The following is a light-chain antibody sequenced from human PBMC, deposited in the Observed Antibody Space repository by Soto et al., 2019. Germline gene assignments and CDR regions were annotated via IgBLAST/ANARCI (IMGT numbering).Light chain of an antibody. V-gene: IGKV3-20*01. J-gene: IGKJ2*01. Sequence: EIVLTQSPGTLSLSPGERATLSCRASQSVSSGYLAWYQQKPGQAPRLLIYGASSRATGIPDRFSGSGSGTDFTLTTSRLELEDFAVFYCQKYGGSPPYTFGRGTKLEIK. CDR3: QKYGGSPPYT. CDR2: GAS. CDR1: QSVSSGY.